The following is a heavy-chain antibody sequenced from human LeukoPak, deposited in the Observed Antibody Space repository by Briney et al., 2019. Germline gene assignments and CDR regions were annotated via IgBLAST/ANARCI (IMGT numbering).Heavy chain of an antibody. V-gene: IGHV3-21*01. CDR3: ARDTNIAANYYYMDV. D-gene: IGHD6-25*01. CDR1: GFTFSSYS. Sequence: GGSLRLSCAASGFTFSSYSMNWVRQAPGKGLEWVSSISSSSSYIYYADSVKGRFTISRDNAKNSLYLQMNSLRAEDTAVYYCARDTNIAANYYYMDVWGKGTTVTVSS. J-gene: IGHJ6*03. CDR2: ISSSSSYI.